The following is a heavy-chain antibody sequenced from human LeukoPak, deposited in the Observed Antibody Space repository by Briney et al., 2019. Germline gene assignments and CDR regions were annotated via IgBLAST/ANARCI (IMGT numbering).Heavy chain of an antibody. CDR3: ARGRLSHCSSTSCYLGPAVW. CDR2: ISAYNGNT. J-gene: IGHJ4*02. V-gene: IGHV1-18*01. CDR1: GYTFTSYG. D-gene: IGHD2-2*01. Sequence: ASVKVSCKASGYTFTSYGISWVRQAPGQGLGWMGWISAYNGNTNYAQKLQGRVTMTTDTSTSTASMALRSLRSDDTAVSYCARGRLSHCSSTSCYLGPAVWWGQGTLVTVSS.